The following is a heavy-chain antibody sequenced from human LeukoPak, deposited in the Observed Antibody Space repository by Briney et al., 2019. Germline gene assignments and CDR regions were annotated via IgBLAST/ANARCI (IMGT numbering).Heavy chain of an antibody. CDR1: GGSISSSSYY. Sequence: PSETLSLTCTVSGGSISSSSYYWGWIRQPPGKGLEWIGSIYYSGSTYYNPSLKSRVTISVDRSKNQFSLKLSSVTAADTAVYYCARHYYDSSGYDYGMDVWGQGTTVTVSS. J-gene: IGHJ6*02. D-gene: IGHD3-22*01. CDR3: ARHYYDSSGYDYGMDV. V-gene: IGHV4-39*07. CDR2: IYYSGST.